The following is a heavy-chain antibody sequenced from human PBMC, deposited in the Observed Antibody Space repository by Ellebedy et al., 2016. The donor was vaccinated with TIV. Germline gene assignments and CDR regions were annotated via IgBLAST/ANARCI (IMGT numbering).Heavy chain of an antibody. J-gene: IGHJ4*02. CDR2: ISGSGGTT. D-gene: IGHD6-19*01. V-gene: IGHV3-23*01. CDR1: GFTFTTSG. Sequence: GESLKISXAASGFTFTTSGMTWVRQAPGKGLQWVSAISGSGGTTYYANSVKGRFTISRDNSKNTLYLQMSSLRAEDTAVYYCAKVCFGYSSGWCLDYWGQGTLVTVSS. CDR3: AKVCFGYSSGWCLDY.